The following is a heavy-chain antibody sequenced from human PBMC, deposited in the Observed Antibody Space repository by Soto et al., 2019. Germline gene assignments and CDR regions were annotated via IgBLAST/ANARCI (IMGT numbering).Heavy chain of an antibody. CDR1: GGSFSGYY. Sequence: QVQLQQWGAGLLKPSETLSLTCAVYGGSFSGYYWSWIRQPPGKGLEWIGEINHSGSTNYNPSLKRRVTISVDTSKNQFSLKLRSVTAADTAVYYCARVRRRAATMYYYYYGMDVWGQGTTVTVSS. D-gene: IGHD5-12*01. V-gene: IGHV4-34*01. CDR2: INHSGST. J-gene: IGHJ6*02. CDR3: ARVRRRAATMYYYYYGMDV.